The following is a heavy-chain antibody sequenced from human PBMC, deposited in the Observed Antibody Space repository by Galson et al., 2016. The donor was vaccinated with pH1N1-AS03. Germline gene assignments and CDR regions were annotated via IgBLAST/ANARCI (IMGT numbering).Heavy chain of an antibody. CDR2: INKDGNEK. CDR3: ARDRTVVAASIIYYYGMDV. Sequence: SLRLSCAASGFTFEDHAMHWVRQAPGKGLEWVANINKDGNEKYYVDSVKGRFAISRDNAKNSLYLQMNSLRAEDTAVYYCARDRTVVAASIIYYYGMDVWGQGTTVTVSS. D-gene: IGHD2-2*01. V-gene: IGHV3-7*03. CDR1: GFTFEDHA. J-gene: IGHJ6*02.